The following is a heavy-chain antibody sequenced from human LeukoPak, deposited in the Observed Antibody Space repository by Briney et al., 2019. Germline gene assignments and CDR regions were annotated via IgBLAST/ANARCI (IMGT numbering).Heavy chain of an antibody. CDR3: ARQGVTGTSDAFDI. CDR2: IYSSGST. CDR1: GGSISSSSYY. V-gene: IGHV4-39*01. J-gene: IGHJ3*02. D-gene: IGHD2-21*02. Sequence: SETLSLTCIVSGGSISSSSYYWGWIRQPPGKGLESIGSIYSSGSTYYNPSLKSRVSISVDTSKNQFSLKLSFVTAADTAVYSCARQGVTGTSDAFDIWGQGTMVTVSS.